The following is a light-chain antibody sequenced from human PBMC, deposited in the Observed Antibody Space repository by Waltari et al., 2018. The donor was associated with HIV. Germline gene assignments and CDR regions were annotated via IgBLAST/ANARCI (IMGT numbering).Light chain of an antibody. CDR1: NSDVGYYNF. V-gene: IGLV2-23*01. CDR3: CSYTINSTLV. Sequence: QSALTQPASTSGILGQSITISCTGTNSDVGYYNFVSWYQQRPVNAPKLIIYDDNKRPSGVSIRFSGSKSGNTASLTISGLQAEDEANYYCCSYTINSTLVFGGGTKVTAL. CDR2: DDN. J-gene: IGLJ3*02.